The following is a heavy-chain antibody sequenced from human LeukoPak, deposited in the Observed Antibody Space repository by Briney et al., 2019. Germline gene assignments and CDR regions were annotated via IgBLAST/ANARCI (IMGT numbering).Heavy chain of an antibody. CDR1: GVSISNTVYY. Sequence: PSETLSLTCTVSGVSISNTVYYWGWIRQAPGKGLEWIGTSFDGGNSYYNPSLKSRVTMSVDGSKNQFSLTLASVTAADTAVYYCATTSGYRNYYYYYIDVWGKGTTGTVSS. CDR2: SFDGGNS. D-gene: IGHD3-22*01. J-gene: IGHJ6*03. CDR3: ATTSGYRNYYYYYIDV. V-gene: IGHV4-39*01.